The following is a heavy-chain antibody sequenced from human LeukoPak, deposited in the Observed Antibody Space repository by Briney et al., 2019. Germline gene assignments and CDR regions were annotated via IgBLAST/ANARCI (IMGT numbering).Heavy chain of an antibody. J-gene: IGHJ6*03. CDR3: ARALVDYYYYMDV. V-gene: IGHV1-2*02. CDR2: INPNSGGT. D-gene: IGHD2-2*01. Sequence: GASVKVSCKASGYTFTGYYMHWVRQAPGQGLEWMGWINPNSGGTNYAQKFQGRVTMTRDTSISTAYMELSRLRSDDTAVYYCARALVDYYYYMDVWGKGTTVTISS. CDR1: GYTFTGYY.